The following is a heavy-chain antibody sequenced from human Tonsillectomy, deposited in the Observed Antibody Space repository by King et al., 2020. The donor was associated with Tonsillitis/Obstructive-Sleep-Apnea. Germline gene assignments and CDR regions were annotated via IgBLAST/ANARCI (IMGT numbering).Heavy chain of an antibody. D-gene: IGHD3-10*01. CDR3: ATSIIIYDY. V-gene: IGHV3-66*01. Sequence: VQLVESGGTLVQPGGSLRLSCAASGFNVSSNYMTWVRQAPGKGLEWVSVIYNDGRTYYADSVKGRFTISRDNFKNTLYLQMNSLRPEDTAVYYCATSIIIYDYWGQGTLVSVSS. J-gene: IGHJ4*02. CDR1: GFNVSSNY. CDR2: IYNDGRT.